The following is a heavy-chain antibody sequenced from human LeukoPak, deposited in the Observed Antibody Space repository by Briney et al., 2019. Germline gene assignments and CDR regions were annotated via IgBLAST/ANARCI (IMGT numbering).Heavy chain of an antibody. CDR3: AGGSGYYFRGFDP. Sequence: SETLSLTCAVYGGSFSGYYWSWIRQPPGKGLEWIGEINHSGSTNYNPSLKSRVTISVDTSKNQFSLKLSSVTAADTAVYYCAGGSGYYFRGFDPWGQGTLVTVSS. D-gene: IGHD3-22*01. CDR1: GGSFSGYY. CDR2: INHSGST. V-gene: IGHV4-34*01. J-gene: IGHJ5*02.